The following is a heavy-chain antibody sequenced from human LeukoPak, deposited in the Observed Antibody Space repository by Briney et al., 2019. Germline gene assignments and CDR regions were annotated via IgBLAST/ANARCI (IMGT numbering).Heavy chain of an antibody. CDR3: ARGVSSGWWYFDY. CDR2: INHSGST. CDR1: GGSFSGYY. V-gene: IGHV4-34*01. D-gene: IGHD6-19*01. J-gene: IGHJ4*02. Sequence: SETLSLTCAVYGGSFSGYYWSWIRQPPGKGPEWIGEINHSGSTNYNPSLKSRVTISVDTSKNQFSLKLSSVTAADTAVYYCARGVSSGWWYFDYWGQGTLVTVSS.